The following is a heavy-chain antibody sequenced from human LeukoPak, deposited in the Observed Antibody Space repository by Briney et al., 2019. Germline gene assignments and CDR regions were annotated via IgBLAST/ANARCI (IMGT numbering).Heavy chain of an antibody. J-gene: IGHJ5*02. CDR1: GGTFSSYA. Sequence: ASAKVSCKASGGTFSSYAISWVRQAPGQGLEWMGGIIPVFGTANYAQKFQGRVTITADESTSTAYMELSSLRSEDTAVYYCARGGRFGELLSTPPWGQGTLVTVSS. V-gene: IGHV1-69*13. CDR3: ARGGRFGELLSTPP. D-gene: IGHD3-10*01. CDR2: IIPVFGTA.